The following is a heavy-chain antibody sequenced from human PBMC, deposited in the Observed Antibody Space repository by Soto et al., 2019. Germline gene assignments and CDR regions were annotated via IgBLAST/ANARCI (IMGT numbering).Heavy chain of an antibody. D-gene: IGHD4-17*01. V-gene: IGHV4-30-2*01. CDR1: GGSISGGDYS. J-gene: IGHJ4*02. Sequence: SETLSLTCSVSGGSISGGDYSWSWIRQTPSKGLELIGYIWSAERIFSSPSLKSRVIISADRSKNQISLRLTSVTPADTAEYYCARASGDYGNYFFDSWGQGILVTVSS. CDR2: IWSAERI. CDR3: ARASGDYGNYFFDS.